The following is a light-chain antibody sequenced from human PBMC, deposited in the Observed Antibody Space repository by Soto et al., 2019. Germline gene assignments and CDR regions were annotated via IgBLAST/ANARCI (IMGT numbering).Light chain of an antibody. V-gene: IGKV3-15*01. J-gene: IGKJ5*01. CDR2: GAS. CDR3: QQRSNWPHSIT. CDR1: QSVSYS. Sequence: EIVMTHSPATLSVSPGERATLSFRSSQSVSYSVAWYQQKPGQAPRLLIYGASTRAISVPARFSGSGSGTEIALTISSLQSEDFAIYYCQQRSNWPHSITFGQGTRLEIK.